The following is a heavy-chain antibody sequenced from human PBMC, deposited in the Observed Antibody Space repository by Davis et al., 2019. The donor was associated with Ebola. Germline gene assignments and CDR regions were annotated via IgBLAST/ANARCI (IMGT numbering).Heavy chain of an antibody. CDR2: ISGSGGTT. V-gene: IGHV3-23*01. CDR1: GFTFSSYA. J-gene: IGHJ6*04. D-gene: IGHD1-20*01. CDR3: AKDITGTYYYYGMDV. Sequence: PGGSLRLSCAASGFTFSSYAMTWVRQAPGKGLEWVSAISGSGGTTYYAGSVKGRFTVSRDNSKKTMYLQMNSLRAEDTALYYCAKDITGTYYYYGMDVWGKGTTVTVSS.